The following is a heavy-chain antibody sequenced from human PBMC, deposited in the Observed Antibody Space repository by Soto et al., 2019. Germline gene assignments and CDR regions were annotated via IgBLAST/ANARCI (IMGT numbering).Heavy chain of an antibody. Sequence: GGSLRLSCAASGFTFSSYSMNWVRQAPAKGLEWVSSISSSSSYIYYADSVKGRFTISRDNAKNSLYLQMNSLRAEDTAVYYCARDHTSSYSSSWYRPSEYFQHWGQGTLVTVSS. CDR1: GFTFSSYS. CDR3: ARDHTSSYSSSWYRPSEYFQH. V-gene: IGHV3-21*01. D-gene: IGHD6-13*01. J-gene: IGHJ1*01. CDR2: ISSSSSYI.